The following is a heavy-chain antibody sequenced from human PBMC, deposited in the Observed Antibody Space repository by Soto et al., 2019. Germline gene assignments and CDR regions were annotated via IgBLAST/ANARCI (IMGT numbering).Heavy chain of an antibody. J-gene: IGHJ6*02. Sequence: EVQLLESGGGLVQPGGSLRLSCAASGFTFSSYAMSWVRQAPGKGLEWVSAISGSGGSTYYADSVKGRFTISRDNSKNALYLQMNSLRAEDTAVYYCAKASAAGTWRYDGMDVWGQGTTVTVSS. CDR2: ISGSGGST. CDR1: GFTFSSYA. CDR3: AKASAAGTWRYDGMDV. D-gene: IGHD6-13*01. V-gene: IGHV3-23*01.